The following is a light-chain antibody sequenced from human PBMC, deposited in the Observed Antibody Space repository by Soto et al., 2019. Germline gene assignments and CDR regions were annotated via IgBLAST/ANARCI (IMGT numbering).Light chain of an antibody. CDR3: QQYETFSGT. J-gene: IGKJ3*01. V-gene: IGKV1-5*01. CDR1: ESIRTW. Sequence: GDRFTITCRASESIRTWLARYQHKPGKAPKFLIYDASTLESGVPSRFSGSGSGTKFTLTIASLQPDDFATYYCQQYETFSGTFGPGTKVDIK. CDR2: DAS.